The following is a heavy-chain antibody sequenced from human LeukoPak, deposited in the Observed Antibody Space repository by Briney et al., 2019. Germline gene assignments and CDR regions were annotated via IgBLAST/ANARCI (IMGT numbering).Heavy chain of an antibody. CDR3: AKDKGYYASGGYGMDV. V-gene: IGHV3-7*03. CDR2: IKEDGSEK. D-gene: IGHD3-10*01. J-gene: IGHJ6*02. Sequence: GGSLRLSCVVSGFTFSSHWMSWVRQAPGKGLEWVANIKEDGSEKYYVDSVKGRFTISRDNAKNSLYLQMNSLRPEDTALYYCAKDKGYYASGGYGMDVWGQGTTVTVSS. CDR1: GFTFSSHW.